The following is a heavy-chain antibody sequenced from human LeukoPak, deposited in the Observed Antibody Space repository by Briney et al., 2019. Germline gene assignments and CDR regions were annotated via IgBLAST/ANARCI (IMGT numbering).Heavy chain of an antibody. CDR1: GGSFSGYY. CDR2: INHSGST. Sequence: KPSETLSLTCAVYGGSFSGYYWSWIRQPPGKGLEWIGEINHSGSTNYNPSLKSRVTISVDTSKNQFSLKLSSVTAADTAVYYCARDTVQGRYFDYWGQGTLVTVS. CDR3: ARDTVQGRYFDY. D-gene: IGHD3-10*01. J-gene: IGHJ4*02. V-gene: IGHV4-34*01.